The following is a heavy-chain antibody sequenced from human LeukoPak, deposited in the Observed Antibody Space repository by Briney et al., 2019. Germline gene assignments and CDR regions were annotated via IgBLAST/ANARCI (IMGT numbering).Heavy chain of an antibody. D-gene: IGHD1-1*01. CDR2: INHSGST. Sequence: PSETLSLTCAVYGGSFSGYYWSWIRQPPGKGLEWIGEINHSGSTNYNPSLKSRVTIPVDTSKNQFSLKLSSVTAADTAVYYCARVTTGFVWYLDYWGQGTLVTVSS. J-gene: IGHJ4*02. CDR3: ARVTTGFVWYLDY. CDR1: GGSFSGYY. V-gene: IGHV4-34*01.